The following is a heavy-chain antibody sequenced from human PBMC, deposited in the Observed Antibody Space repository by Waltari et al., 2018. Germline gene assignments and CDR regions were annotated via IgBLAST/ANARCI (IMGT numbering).Heavy chain of an antibody. J-gene: IGHJ4*02. Sequence: EVQLMESGGGLVQPGGSLRLSCAASGVSFSADWMTWVRQAPGKGLEWVANIKYDGSATYHADSVNGRFSISRDNAKNSLYLQMNSVSADDTAIYYCARGSTGYVRVWDSWGQGTMVTVSS. CDR2: IKYDGSAT. D-gene: IGHD2-2*01. CDR3: ARGSTGYVRVWDS. V-gene: IGHV3-7*03. CDR1: GVSFSADW.